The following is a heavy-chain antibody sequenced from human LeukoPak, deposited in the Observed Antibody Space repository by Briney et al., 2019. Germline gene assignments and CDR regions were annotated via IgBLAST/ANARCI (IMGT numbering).Heavy chain of an antibody. V-gene: IGHV3-7*04. D-gene: IGHD3-10*01. CDR1: GFTFSSYW. J-gene: IGHJ4*02. CDR3: ARADYYGSGSFFQYFDY. Sequence: GGSLRLSCAASGFTFSSYWMSWVRQAPGKGLEWVANIKQDGSEKYYVDSVKGRFTISRDNAKNSLYLQMNSLRAEDTAVYYCARADYYGSGSFFQYFDYWGQGTLVTVSS. CDR2: IKQDGSEK.